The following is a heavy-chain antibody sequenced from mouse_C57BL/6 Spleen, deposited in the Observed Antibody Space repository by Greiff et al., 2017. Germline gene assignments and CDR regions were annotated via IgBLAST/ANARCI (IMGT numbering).Heavy chain of an antibody. Sequence: EVQGVESGGGLVQPKGSLKLSCAASGFSFNTYAMNWVRQAPGKGLEWVARIRSKSNNYATYYADSVKDRFTISRDDSESMLYLQMNNVKTEDTAMYYCVRQNYDYDYFDDWGQGTTLTVSS. CDR1: GFSFNTYA. CDR2: IRSKSNNYAT. V-gene: IGHV10-1*01. J-gene: IGHJ2*01. CDR3: VRQNYDYDYFDD. D-gene: IGHD2-4*01.